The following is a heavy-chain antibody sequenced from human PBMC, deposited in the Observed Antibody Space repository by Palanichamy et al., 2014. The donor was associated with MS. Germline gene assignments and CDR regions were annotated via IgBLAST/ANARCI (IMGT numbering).Heavy chain of an antibody. J-gene: IGHJ4*02. Sequence: QLQLQESGPGLVKPSETLSLTCTVSGASISDSHDYWGWIRQPPGKGLEWIGSVHYAGATSYNPSLKSRVITSADTSKNQFSLKMNSVTAADTAVYFCARRGGDYILDFWGQGMLVAVSS. V-gene: IGHV4-39*01. CDR1: GASISDSHDY. CDR2: VHYAGAT. CDR3: ARRGGDYILDF. D-gene: IGHD4-11*01.